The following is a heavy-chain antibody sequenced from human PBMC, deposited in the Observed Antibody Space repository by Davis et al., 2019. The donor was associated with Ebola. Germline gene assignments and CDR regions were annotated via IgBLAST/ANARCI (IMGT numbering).Heavy chain of an antibody. V-gene: IGHV4-59*12. CDR3: ATLLPKDN. D-gene: IGHD2-15*01. Sequence: SETLSLTCTVSGGSITSYYWSWIRQPPGKGLEWIGYVHYSGSTYYNPSLKSRVTISVDTSKNQFSLKLSSVTAADTAVYYCATLLPKDNWGQGTLVTVSS. J-gene: IGHJ4*02. CDR2: VHYSGST. CDR1: GGSITSYY.